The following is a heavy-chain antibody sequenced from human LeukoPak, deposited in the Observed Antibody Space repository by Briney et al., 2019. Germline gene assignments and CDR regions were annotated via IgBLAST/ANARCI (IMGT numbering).Heavy chain of an antibody. CDR1: VFTLISYT. V-gene: IGHV3-23*01. J-gene: IGHJ5*02. CDR2: ISGSGGST. D-gene: IGHD4-17*01. CDR3: AKHYGDYLRSAWFDP. Sequence: GGSLRLSCAASVFTLISYTMSCVRHAPRKGLEWGSAISGSGGSTYYADSVKGRFTISRDNSQNTLYLQMNSLRDEDTAVYYCAKHYGDYLRSAWFDPWGQGSLVTVSS.